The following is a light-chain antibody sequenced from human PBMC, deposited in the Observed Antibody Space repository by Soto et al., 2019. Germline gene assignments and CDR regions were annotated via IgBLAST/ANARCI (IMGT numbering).Light chain of an antibody. CDR1: QGISNY. CDR2: AAS. CDR3: QKYNSAITWT. Sequence: DIPMTQSPSSLSASVGDRVTITCRASQGISNYLAWYQQKPGKVPKLLIYAASTLQSGVPSRFSGSGSGTDFTLTISSLQPEDVATYYCQKYNSAITWTFGQGTKVEIK. V-gene: IGKV1-27*01. J-gene: IGKJ1*01.